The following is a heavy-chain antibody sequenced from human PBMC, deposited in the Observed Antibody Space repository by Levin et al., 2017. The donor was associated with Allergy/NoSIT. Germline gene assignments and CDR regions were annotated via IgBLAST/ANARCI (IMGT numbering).Heavy chain of an antibody. V-gene: IGHV3-23*01. CDR3: AKERVVSSRVDWFDP. Sequence: PGGSLRLSCAASGFTFSSHPMTWVRQAPGKGLEWVSSIRGSGERTDYADSVKGRFTIFRDNSEDTLYLQMNSLRAEDTAVYYCAKERVVSSRVDWFDPWGQGTLVTVSS. D-gene: IGHD2-21*01. CDR1: GFTFSSHP. J-gene: IGHJ5*02. CDR2: IRGSGERT.